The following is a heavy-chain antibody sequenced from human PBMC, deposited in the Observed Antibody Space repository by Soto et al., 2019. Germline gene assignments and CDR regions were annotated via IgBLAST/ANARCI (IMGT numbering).Heavy chain of an antibody. D-gene: IGHD6-13*01. Sequence: QVQLVQSEAEVKKPGASVKVSCKASGYTLTNYGLSWVRQAPGQGLEWMAWISPYDGNTHYAQKLQGRITVTTDTSTSTAYIELRSLRSDDTAVSFCARDDRAAASGTTYYFDYWGQGTLVTVSS. CDR1: GYTLTNYG. J-gene: IGHJ4*02. V-gene: IGHV1-18*01. CDR3: ARDDRAAASGTTYYFDY. CDR2: ISPYDGNT.